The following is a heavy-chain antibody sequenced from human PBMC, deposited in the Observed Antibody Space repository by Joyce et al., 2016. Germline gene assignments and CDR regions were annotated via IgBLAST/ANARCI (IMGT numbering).Heavy chain of an antibody. D-gene: IGHD6-25*01. CDR2: ISYDGVYK. V-gene: IGHV3-30*18. CDR3: AKILTAGYSSGWFLDY. Sequence: GGGVVQPGRSLRLSCTASGLILSNYGVHWVRQAPGKGLEWVAVISYDGVYKYYSDSVKGRFTISRDNSRDTLFLEMNSLRAEDTSVYYCAKILTAGYSSGWFLDYWGQGTLVTVSS. J-gene: IGHJ4*02. CDR1: GLILSNYG.